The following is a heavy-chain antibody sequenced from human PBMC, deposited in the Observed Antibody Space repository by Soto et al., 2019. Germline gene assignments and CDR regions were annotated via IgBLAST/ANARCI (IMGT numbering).Heavy chain of an antibody. J-gene: IGHJ4*02. CDR2: ISYDGSNK. CDR1: GFTFSSYA. CDR3: ARDKSPGSRLLRGSKFDY. V-gene: IGHV3-30-3*01. D-gene: IGHD3-10*01. Sequence: QVQLVESGGGVVQPGRSLRLSCAASGFTFSSYAMHWVRQAPGKGLEWVAVISYDGSNKYYADSVKGRFTISRDNSKNTLYLQMNSLRAEDTAVYYCARDKSPGSRLLRGSKFDYWGQGTLVTVSS.